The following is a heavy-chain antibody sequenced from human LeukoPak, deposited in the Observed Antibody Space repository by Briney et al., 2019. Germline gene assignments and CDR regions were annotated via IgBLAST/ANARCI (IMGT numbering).Heavy chain of an antibody. CDR3: ASLQPDAFDI. CDR2: IYYSGST. CDR1: GGSISSSSYY. V-gene: IGHV4-39*01. D-gene: IGHD1-1*01. Sequence: SETLSLTCTVSGGSISSSSYYWGWIRQPQGKGLEWIGSIYYSGSTYYNPSLKSRVTISVDTSKNQFSLKLSSVTAADTAVYYCASLQPDAFDIWGQGTMVTVSS. J-gene: IGHJ3*02.